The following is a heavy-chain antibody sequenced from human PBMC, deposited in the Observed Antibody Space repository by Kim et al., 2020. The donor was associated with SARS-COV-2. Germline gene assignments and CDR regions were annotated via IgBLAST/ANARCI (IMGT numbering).Heavy chain of an antibody. CDR3: ARVRREQKYYFDY. D-gene: IGHD1-26*01. CDR2: IDPSDSYT. CDR1: GYSFTSYW. J-gene: IGHJ4*02. Sequence: GESLKISCKGSGYSFTSYWISWVRQMPGKGLEWMGRIDPSDSYTNYSPSFQGHVTISADKSISTAYLQWSSLKASDTAMYYCARVRREQKYYFDYWGQGTLVTVSS. V-gene: IGHV5-10-1*01.